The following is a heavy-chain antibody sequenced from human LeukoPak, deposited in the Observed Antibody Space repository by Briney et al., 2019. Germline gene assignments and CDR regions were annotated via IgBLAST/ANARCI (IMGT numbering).Heavy chain of an antibody. V-gene: IGHV4-31*03. CDR3: ARGTPVDTAMVV. D-gene: IGHD5-18*01. CDR1: GGSISSGGYY. CDR2: IYYSGST. Sequence: PSETLTLTCTVSGGSISSGGYYWSWIRQHPGKGLEWIGYIYYSGSTYYNPSLKSRVTISVDTSKNQFSLKLSSVAAADAAVYYWARGTPVDTAMVVWGQGTLVTVSS. J-gene: IGHJ4*02.